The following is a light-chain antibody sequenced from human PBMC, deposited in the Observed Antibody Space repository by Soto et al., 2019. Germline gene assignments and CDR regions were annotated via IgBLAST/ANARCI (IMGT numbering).Light chain of an antibody. CDR3: AARDDSLNGYV. Sequence: QSVLTQPPSASGTPGQRVTISCSGSSSNIGSNTVNWYQQLPGTAPKLLIYSNNQRPSGVPDRFSGSKSGTSASLAISGLQPEDEADYYCAARDDSLNGYVFGSGTKVTVL. V-gene: IGLV1-44*01. CDR2: SNN. CDR1: SSNIGSNT. J-gene: IGLJ1*01.